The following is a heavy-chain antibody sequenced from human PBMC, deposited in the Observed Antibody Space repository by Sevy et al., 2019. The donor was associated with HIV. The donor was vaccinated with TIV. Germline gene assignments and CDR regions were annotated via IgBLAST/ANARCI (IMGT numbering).Heavy chain of an antibody. Sequence: SETLSLTCTVSGGSISSSSYYWRWIRQPPGKGLEWIGSIYYSGSTYYNPSLKSRVTISVDTSKNQFSLKLSSVTAADTAVYYCARQGKHYDSSGLWDYWGQRTLVTVSS. V-gene: IGHV4-39*01. CDR3: ARQGKHYDSSGLWDY. CDR1: GGSISSSSYY. D-gene: IGHD3-22*01. J-gene: IGHJ4*02. CDR2: IYYSGST.